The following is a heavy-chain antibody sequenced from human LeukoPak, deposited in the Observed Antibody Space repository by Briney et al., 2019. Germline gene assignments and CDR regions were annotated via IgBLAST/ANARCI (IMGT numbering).Heavy chain of an antibody. Sequence: ASVKVSCKASGGTFSSYAISWVRQAPGQGLEWMGGIIPIFGTANYAQKFQGRVTITADKSTSTAYMELSSLRSDDTAVYYCARGLPPIFGVVIIGGYYFDYWGQGTLVTVSS. V-gene: IGHV1-69*06. D-gene: IGHD3-3*01. CDR3: ARGLPPIFGVVIIGGYYFDY. J-gene: IGHJ4*02. CDR1: GGTFSSYA. CDR2: IIPIFGTA.